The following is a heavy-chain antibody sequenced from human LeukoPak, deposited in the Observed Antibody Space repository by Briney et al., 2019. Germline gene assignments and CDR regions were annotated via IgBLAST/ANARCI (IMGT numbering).Heavy chain of an antibody. CDR3: ARYCSTASCYHRGSFDI. CDR1: RFTFSSYG. Sequence: GRSLRLSGAASRFTFSSYGMHWVRQAPGKGLEWVAVIWYDGSNKYYADSVKGRFTISRDNSKNTLYLQMNSLRAEDTAVYYCARYCSTASCYHRGSFDIWGQGTMVTVSS. CDR2: IWYDGSNK. J-gene: IGHJ3*02. D-gene: IGHD2-2*01. V-gene: IGHV3-33*01.